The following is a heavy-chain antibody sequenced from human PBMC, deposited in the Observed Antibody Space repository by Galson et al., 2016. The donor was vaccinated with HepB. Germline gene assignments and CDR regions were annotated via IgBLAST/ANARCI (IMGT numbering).Heavy chain of an antibody. Sequence: SVKVSCKASGYTFTSYGISWVRQAPGQGLEWMGWISAYNGNTNYAQKLQGRVTMTTDTSTSTAYMELRSLRSDDTADDTAVYYCAQDCSGGTCYGTTWGQGTLVTVSS. CDR2: ISAYNGNT. V-gene: IGHV1-18*01. CDR3: VYYCAQDCSGGTCYGTT. CDR1: GYTFTSYG. J-gene: IGHJ5*02. D-gene: IGHD2-15*01.